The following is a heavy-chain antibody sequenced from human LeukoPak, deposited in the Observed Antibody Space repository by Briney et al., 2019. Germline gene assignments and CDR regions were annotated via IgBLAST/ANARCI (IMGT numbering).Heavy chain of an antibody. V-gene: IGHV3-21*01. D-gene: IGHD3-16*01. CDR1: GFTFSSYS. CDR3: AKGRRVGLRTNYFDY. Sequence: NPGGSLRLSCAASGFTFSSYSMNWVRQAPGKGLEWVSSISSSSTDIYYADSMKGRFTISRDNAKKSLYLQMNSLRAEDTAVYYCAKGRRVGLRTNYFDYWGQGTLVTVSS. J-gene: IGHJ4*02. CDR2: ISSSSTDI.